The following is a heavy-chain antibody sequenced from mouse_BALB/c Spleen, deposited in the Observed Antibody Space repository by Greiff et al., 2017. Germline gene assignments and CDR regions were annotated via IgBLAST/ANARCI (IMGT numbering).Heavy chain of an antibody. Sequence: DVHLVESGGGLVKPGGSLKLSCAASGFTFSSYAMSWVRQTPEKRLEWVASISSGGSTYYPDSVKGRFTISRDNARNILYLQMSSLRSEDTAMYYCARESFATVVMDYWGQGTSVTVSS. J-gene: IGHJ4*01. CDR3: ARESFATVVMDY. V-gene: IGHV5-6-5*01. CDR1: GFTFSSYA. D-gene: IGHD1-1*01. CDR2: ISSGGST.